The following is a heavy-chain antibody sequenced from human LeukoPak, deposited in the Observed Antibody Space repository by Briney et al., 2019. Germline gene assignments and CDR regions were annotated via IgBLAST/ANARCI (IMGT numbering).Heavy chain of an antibody. Sequence: SGGSLRLSCAASGFTFSSYAMSWVRQAPGKGLEWVSVISGSGGSTYYADSVKGRFTISRDNSKNTLYLQMNSLRADDTAVYYCANSLAVTGLFDYWGQGSLDTVSS. CDR2: ISGSGGST. D-gene: IGHD6-19*01. J-gene: IGHJ4*02. V-gene: IGHV3-23*01. CDR1: GFTFSSYA. CDR3: ANSLAVTGLFDY.